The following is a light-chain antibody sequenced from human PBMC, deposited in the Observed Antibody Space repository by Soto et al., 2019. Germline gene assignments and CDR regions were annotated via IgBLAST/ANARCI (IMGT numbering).Light chain of an antibody. CDR2: GAS. V-gene: IGKV3-20*01. Sequence: EIVLTQSPGTLSLSPGERATLSCRASQSVRSDYLAWYQQKPGQAPRLHIYGASNRATGIPDRFSGGGSGTDFTLTISRLEPEDFAVYYCQQSVGSRTFGQGTKVDIK. CDR1: QSVRSDY. J-gene: IGKJ1*01. CDR3: QQSVGSRT.